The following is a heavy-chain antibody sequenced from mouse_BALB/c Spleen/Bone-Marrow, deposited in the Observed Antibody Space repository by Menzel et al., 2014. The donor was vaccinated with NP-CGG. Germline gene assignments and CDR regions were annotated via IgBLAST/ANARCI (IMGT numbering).Heavy chain of an antibody. V-gene: IGHV2-9*02. Sequence: VMLVESGPGLVAPSQSLSITCAVSGFSLTSYGVHWVRQPPGKGLEWLGVIWAGGSTNYNSALMSRLSISKDNSKSQVFLKMISLQTDGTAMYYCARAHYDYVLFDYWGQGTTLTVSS. J-gene: IGHJ2*01. D-gene: IGHD2-4*01. CDR2: IWAGGST. CDR3: ARAHYDYVLFDY. CDR1: GFSLTSYG.